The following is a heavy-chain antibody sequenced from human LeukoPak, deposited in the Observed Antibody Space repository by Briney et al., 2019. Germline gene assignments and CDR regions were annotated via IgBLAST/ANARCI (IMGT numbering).Heavy chain of an antibody. CDR2: INPNSGGT. D-gene: IGHD6-19*01. V-gene: IGHV1-2*02. CDR3: ARVLRGIAVAGTFRY. J-gene: IGHJ4*02. CDR1: GYTFTGYY. Sequence: ASVKVSCKASGYTFTGYYMHWVRQAPGQGLEWMGWINPNSGGTNYAQKFQGRVTMTRDMSISTAYMELSRLRSDDTAVYYCARVLRGIAVAGTFRYWGQGTLVTVSS.